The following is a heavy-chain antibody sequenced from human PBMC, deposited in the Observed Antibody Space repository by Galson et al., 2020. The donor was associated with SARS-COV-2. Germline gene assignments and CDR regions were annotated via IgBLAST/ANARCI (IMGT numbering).Heavy chain of an antibody. CDR3: ARPINYDILTGWVDY. CDR2: IYPGDSAT. CDR1: GYSFTSYW. D-gene: IGHD3-9*01. Sequence: KIGESLKISCKGSGYSFTSYWIGWVRQMPGKGLEWMGTIYPGDSATRYSPSFQGQVTISADKSISTAYLQWSSLKASDTAMYYCARPINYDILTGWVDYWGQGTLVTVSS. V-gene: IGHV5-51*01. J-gene: IGHJ4*02.